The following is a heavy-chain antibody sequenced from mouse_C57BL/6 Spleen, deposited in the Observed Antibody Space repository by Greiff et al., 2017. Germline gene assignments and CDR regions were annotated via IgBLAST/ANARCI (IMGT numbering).Heavy chain of an antibody. CDR3: ARWDYGSGAFAY. V-gene: IGHV1-82*01. CDR2: IYTGDGDT. J-gene: IGHJ3*01. Sequence: VQLQQSGPELVKPGASVKISCKASGYAFSSSWMNWVKQRPGKGLEWIGRIYTGDGDTNYNGKFKGKVTLTADKSTSTAYMQLSSLKSEDSAVYFCARWDYGSGAFAYWGQGTLVTVSA. D-gene: IGHD1-1*01. CDR1: GYAFSSSW.